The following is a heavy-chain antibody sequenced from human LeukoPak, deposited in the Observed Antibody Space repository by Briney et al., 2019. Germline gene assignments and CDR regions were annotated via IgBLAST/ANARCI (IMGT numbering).Heavy chain of an antibody. V-gene: IGHV4-59*08. CDR2: IYYSGST. J-gene: IGHJ4*02. CDR3: ARLYDSSGYYYPFDY. D-gene: IGHD3-22*01. Sequence: SETLSLTCTVSGGSISSYYWSWIRQPPGKGLEWIGYIYYSGSTNYNPSLKSRVTISVDTSKNHFSLKLSSVTAADTAVYYCARLYDSSGYYYPFDYWGQGTLVTVSS. CDR1: GGSISSYY.